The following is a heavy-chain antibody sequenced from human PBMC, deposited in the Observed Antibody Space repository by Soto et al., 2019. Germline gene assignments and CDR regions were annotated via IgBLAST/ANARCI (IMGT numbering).Heavy chain of an antibody. Sequence: SETLSLTCAVYGGSFSGYYWSWIRQPPGKGLEWIGEINHSGSTNYNPSLKSRVTISVDTSKNQFSLKLSSVTAADTAVYYCARDRNDFWSGWFDPWGQGTLVTVSS. CDR2: INHSGST. J-gene: IGHJ5*02. V-gene: IGHV4-34*01. D-gene: IGHD3-3*01. CDR3: ARDRNDFWSGWFDP. CDR1: GGSFSGYY.